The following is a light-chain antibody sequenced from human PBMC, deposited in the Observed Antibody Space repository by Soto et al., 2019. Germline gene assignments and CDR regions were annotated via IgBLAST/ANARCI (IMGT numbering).Light chain of an antibody. Sequence: DIQMTQSPSSLSASVEDRVIITCRASQSISNHLNWYQQKPGKAPKLLIFAASSLQSGVPSRFSGSRSGPDFTLTISSLQPDDFATYYCQQYNSYPWTFGQGTKVDI. V-gene: IGKV1-39*01. CDR2: AAS. J-gene: IGKJ1*01. CDR3: QQYNSYPWT. CDR1: QSISNH.